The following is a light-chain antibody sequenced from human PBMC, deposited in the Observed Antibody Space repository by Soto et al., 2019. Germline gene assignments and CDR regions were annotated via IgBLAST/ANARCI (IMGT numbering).Light chain of an antibody. Sequence: AIQMTQSPSSLSASVGDRVTISCRASQGIGNALVWYQQKTGKPPKVLIYGASNLQSGVPPRFSGRGSGTDCTLAISRLQTEDSATYYCLQDINYPWTFGQGTKVDIK. CDR1: QGIGNA. J-gene: IGKJ1*01. CDR3: LQDINYPWT. V-gene: IGKV1-6*01. CDR2: GAS.